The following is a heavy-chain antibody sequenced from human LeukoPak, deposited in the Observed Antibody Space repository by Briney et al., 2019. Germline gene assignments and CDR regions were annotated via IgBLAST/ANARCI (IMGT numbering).Heavy chain of an antibody. CDR3: ARGEVLRFLEWLYAIDY. CDR1: GYSFTSNY. CDR2: IYPRDGST. Sequence: ASVKVSCKASGYSFTSNYIHWVRQAPGQGLEWMGMIYPRDGSTSYAQKFQGRVTVTRDTSTSTVHMELSSLRSEDTAVYYCARGEVLRFLEWLYAIDYWGQGTLVTVSS. D-gene: IGHD3-3*01. V-gene: IGHV1-46*01. J-gene: IGHJ4*02.